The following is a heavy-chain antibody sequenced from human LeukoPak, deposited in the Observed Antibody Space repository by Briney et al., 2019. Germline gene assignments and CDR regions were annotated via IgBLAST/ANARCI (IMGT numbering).Heavy chain of an antibody. CDR3: AREIFSGSYGDGKYFDL. J-gene: IGHJ2*01. Sequence: SETLSLTCAVYGGSFSGYYWSWIRQPPGKGLEWIGEINHSGSTNYNPSLKSRVTISVDTSKNQFSLKVASVTAADTAVYYCAREIFSGSYGDGKYFDLWGGGTLVTVSP. V-gene: IGHV4-34*01. CDR1: GGSFSGYY. CDR2: INHSGST. D-gene: IGHD1-26*01.